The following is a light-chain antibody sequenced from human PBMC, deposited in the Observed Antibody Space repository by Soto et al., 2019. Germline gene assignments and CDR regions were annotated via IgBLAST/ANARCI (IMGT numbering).Light chain of an antibody. CDR3: QQYGDSKS. Sequence: ETVLTQSPGTLSLSPGERATLSCRASQNINYNMLAWYQQKPGQAPRLLIYDTSNRASGIPDKFSGRGSGTDFTLTISSLEPEDFAVYYCQQYGDSKSFGQGTRVEIK. J-gene: IGKJ1*01. CDR2: DTS. V-gene: IGKV3-20*01. CDR1: QNINYNM.